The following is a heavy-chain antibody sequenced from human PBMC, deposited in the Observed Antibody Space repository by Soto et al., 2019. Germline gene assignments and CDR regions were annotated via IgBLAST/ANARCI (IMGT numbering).Heavy chain of an antibody. CDR3: GREGFVPLDH. CDR2: TRNKPEGYTT. D-gene: IGHD6-6*01. V-gene: IGHV3-72*01. Sequence: EVQLVESGGGVVQPGGSLRLSCAASGFSVRDNYMDWVRQAPGKGLEWVGLTRNKPEGYTTEHAASVKGRFVISRDDSENSVYLQINSLKIEDTAVYYCGREGFVPLDHWGQGRLVTVPS. CDR1: GFSVRDNY. J-gene: IGHJ1*01.